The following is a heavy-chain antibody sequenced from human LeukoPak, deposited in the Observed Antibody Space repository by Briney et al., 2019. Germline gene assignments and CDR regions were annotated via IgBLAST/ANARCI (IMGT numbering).Heavy chain of an antibody. CDR3: ARETYYYDSSGYDNFDY. V-gene: IGHV3-30-3*01. J-gene: IGHJ4*02. CDR2: ISYDGSNK. CDR1: GFTFSSYA. Sequence: PGRSLRLPWAASGFTFSSYAMHWVRQAPGKGLEWVAVISYDGSNKYYADSVKGRSTISRDNSKNTLYLQMNSLRAEDTAVYYCARETYYYDSSGYDNFDYWGQGTLVTVSS. D-gene: IGHD3-22*01.